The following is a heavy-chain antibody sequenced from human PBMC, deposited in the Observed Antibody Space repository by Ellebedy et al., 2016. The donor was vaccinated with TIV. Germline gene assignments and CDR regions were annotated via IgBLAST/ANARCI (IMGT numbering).Heavy chain of an antibody. J-gene: IGHJ4*02. CDR1: GGSFSGHY. CDR2: IDHSGST. V-gene: IGHV4-34*01. CDR3: ARRPEGRGVIDS. Sequence: SETLSLTXAVYGGSFSGHYWSWIRQPPGKGLEWVGEIDHSGSTNYTPSLKSRVNISVDTSKNQFSLKLSSMTAADTAVYYCARRPEGRGVIDSWGQGTRVTVSS. D-gene: IGHD3-10*01.